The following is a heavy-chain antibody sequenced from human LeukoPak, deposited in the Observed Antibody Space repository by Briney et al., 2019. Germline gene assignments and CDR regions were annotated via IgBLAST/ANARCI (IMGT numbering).Heavy chain of an antibody. D-gene: IGHD3-10*01. CDR1: GFNFRGDW. V-gene: IGHV3-7*01. J-gene: IGHJ3*02. CDR2: IKEDAGEK. CDR3: VRDGRSGERTAFNI. Sequence: GGSLRLSCAASGFNFRGDWMGWVRQAPGKGLESVAIIKEDAGEKYYVESVRGRFTISRDNAKNSLYLQMNNLRDEDTAVYYCVRDGRSGERTAFNIWGQGTKVTVPS.